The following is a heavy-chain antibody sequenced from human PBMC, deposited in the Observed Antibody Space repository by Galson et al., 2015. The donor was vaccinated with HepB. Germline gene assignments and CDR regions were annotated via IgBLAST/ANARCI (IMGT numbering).Heavy chain of an antibody. CDR3: ARSVVVPAATSFYYYYYGMDV. CDR2: INAGNGNT. J-gene: IGHJ6*02. V-gene: IGHV1-3*01. CDR1: GCTFTSYA. D-gene: IGHD2-2*01. Sequence: SVKVSCKASGCTFTSYAMHWVRQAPGQRLEWMGWINAGNGNTKYSQKFQGRVTITRDTSASTAYMELSSLRSEDTAVYYCARSVVVPAATSFYYYYYGMDVWGQGTTVTVSS.